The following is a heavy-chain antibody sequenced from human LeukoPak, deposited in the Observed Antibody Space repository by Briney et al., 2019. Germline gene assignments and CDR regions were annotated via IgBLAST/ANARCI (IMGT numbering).Heavy chain of an antibody. CDR1: GFTVSSTY. CDR3: ARDRRPRLEGFDP. CDR2: IYSGGST. V-gene: IGHV3-66*01. D-gene: IGHD6-6*01. J-gene: IGHJ5*02. Sequence: GGSLTLSCAASGFTVSSTYMSWVRQAPGKELEWVSVIYSGGSTYYADSVKGRFTISRDNSKNTLYLQMNSLRAEDTAVYYCARDRRPRLEGFDPWGQGTLVTVSS.